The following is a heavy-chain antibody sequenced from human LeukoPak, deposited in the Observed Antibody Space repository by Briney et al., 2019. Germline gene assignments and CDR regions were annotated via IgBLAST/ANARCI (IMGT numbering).Heavy chain of an antibody. CDR2: ISGSGGNT. J-gene: IGHJ4*02. Sequence: GGSLRLSCAASGFTFSDYNMRWIRQAPGKGLEWVSGISGSGGNTYYADSVKGRFTISRDNSKNTLYLQMNSLRAEDTAVYYCAKDPERWLQLRLGFSDWGQGTLVTVSS. CDR1: GFTFSDYN. D-gene: IGHD5-24*01. V-gene: IGHV3-23*01. CDR3: AKDPERWLQLRLGFSD.